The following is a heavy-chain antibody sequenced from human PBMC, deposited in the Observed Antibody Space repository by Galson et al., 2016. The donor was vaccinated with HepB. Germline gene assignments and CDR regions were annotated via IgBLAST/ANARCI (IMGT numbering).Heavy chain of an antibody. J-gene: IGHJ4*02. D-gene: IGHD3-10*01. V-gene: IGHV3-23*01. CDR1: GFTFSNYA. Sequence: SLRLSCAASGFTFSNYAMSWVRQAPGKGLEWVSSISSSGANTKYADSVKGRFTISRDNSRSTLYLQMHSLRAEDTAVYYCARDVNYGIFDRWGQGTLVTVSS. CDR3: ARDVNYGIFDR. CDR2: ISSSGANT.